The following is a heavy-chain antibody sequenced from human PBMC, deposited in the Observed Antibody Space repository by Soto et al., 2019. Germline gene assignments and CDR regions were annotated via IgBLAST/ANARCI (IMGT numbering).Heavy chain of an antibody. CDR3: ARGGNLGLDYYYYRDV. Sequence: SETLSLTCAVYGGSFSGYYWSWIRQPPGKGLEWIGEINHSGSTNYNPSLKSRVTISVDTSKNQFSLKLSSVTAADTAVYYWARGGNLGLDYYYYRDVWGKGTTVTVSS. CDR2: INHSGST. D-gene: IGHD3-16*01. V-gene: IGHV4-34*01. CDR1: GGSFSGYY. J-gene: IGHJ6*03.